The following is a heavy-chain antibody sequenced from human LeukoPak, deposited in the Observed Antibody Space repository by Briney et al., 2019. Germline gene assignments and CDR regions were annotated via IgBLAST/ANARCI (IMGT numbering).Heavy chain of an antibody. CDR3: ARRWPRGYSYGYPDY. J-gene: IGHJ4*02. V-gene: IGHV5-51*01. CDR1: GYSFTSYW. D-gene: IGHD5-18*01. CDR2: IYPGDSDT. Sequence: GESLKISCKGSGYSFTSYWIGWVRQMPGKGLEWMGIIYPGDSDTRYSPSFQGQVTISADKSISTAYLQWSSLKASDTAMYYCARRWPRGYSYGYPDYWGQGTLVTVSS.